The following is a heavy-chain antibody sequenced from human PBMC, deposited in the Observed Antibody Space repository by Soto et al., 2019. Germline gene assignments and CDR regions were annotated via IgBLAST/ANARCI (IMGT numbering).Heavy chain of an antibody. CDR3: ARGDSTDCSNGVCSFFYNHDMDV. CDR2: INPKSGGT. J-gene: IGHJ6*02. V-gene: IGHV1-2*04. D-gene: IGHD2-8*01. Sequence: QVQLVQSGAEVKKPGASVKVSCKASGYSFTDYHIHWVRQAPGQGLEWLGRINPKSGGTSTAQKFQGWGTMTTDTSISTASMELTSLTSDDTAIYYCARGDSTDCSNGVCSFFYNHDMDVWGQGTTVTVSS. CDR1: GYSFTDYH.